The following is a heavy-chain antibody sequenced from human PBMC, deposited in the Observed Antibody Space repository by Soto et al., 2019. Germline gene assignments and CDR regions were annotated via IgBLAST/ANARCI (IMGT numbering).Heavy chain of an antibody. D-gene: IGHD7-27*01. Sequence: GGSLRLSCAASGFTVSSNYMSWVRQAPGKGLEWVSVIYSGGSTYYADSVKGRFTISRDNSKNTLYLQMNSLRAEDTAVYYCATEELTGDVVTGAFDIWGQGTMVTVSS. CDR2: IYSGGST. CDR1: GFTVSSNY. J-gene: IGHJ3*02. CDR3: ATEELTGDVVTGAFDI. V-gene: IGHV3-66*02.